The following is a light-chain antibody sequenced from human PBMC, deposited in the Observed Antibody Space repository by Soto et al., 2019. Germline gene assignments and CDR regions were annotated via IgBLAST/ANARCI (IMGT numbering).Light chain of an antibody. V-gene: IGLV2-14*01. CDR2: DVS. J-gene: IGLJ2*01. Sequence: QSALTQPASVSGSPGQSITISCTGTRSDVGGYNYVSWYQQYPGKAPKLMIYDVSNRPSGVSNRFSGSKSGNTASLTISGLQAEDEADYYCSSYISSSTLHVVFGGGTQLTVL. CDR3: SSYISSSTLHVV. CDR1: RSDVGGYNY.